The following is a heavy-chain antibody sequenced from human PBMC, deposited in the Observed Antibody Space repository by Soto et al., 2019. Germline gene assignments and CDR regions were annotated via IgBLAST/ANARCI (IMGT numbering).Heavy chain of an antibody. CDR1: GGSFSGYY. CDR2: IKHSGST. Sequence: QVQLQQWGAGLLKPSETLSLTCAVYGGSFSGYYWSWIRQPPGKGLEWVGEIKHSGSTNYNPSLKRRITISVETSKNQYSLKLSSVTAADTAVYYCARAHYYGSGSYDQYYYYGMEVWGQGTTVTVSS. CDR3: ARAHYYGSGSYDQYYYYGMEV. D-gene: IGHD3-10*01. V-gene: IGHV4-34*01. J-gene: IGHJ6*02.